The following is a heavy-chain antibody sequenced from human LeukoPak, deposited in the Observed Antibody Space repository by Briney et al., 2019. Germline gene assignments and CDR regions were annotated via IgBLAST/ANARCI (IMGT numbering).Heavy chain of an antibody. CDR3: ARGPMYYYDSSGSSLFAFDI. CDR2: INHSGST. CDR1: GGSFSGYY. V-gene: IGHV4-34*01. Sequence: SETLSLTCAVYGGSFSGYYWSWIRQPPGKGLEWIGEINHSGSTNYNPSLKSRVTISVDTSKNQFSLKLSSVTAADTAVYYCARGPMYYYDSSGSSLFAFDIWGQGTMVTVSS. J-gene: IGHJ3*02. D-gene: IGHD3-22*01.